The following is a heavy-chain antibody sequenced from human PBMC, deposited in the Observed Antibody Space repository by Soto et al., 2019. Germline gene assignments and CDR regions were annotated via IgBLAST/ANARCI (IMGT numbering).Heavy chain of an antibody. CDR2: MYWDDDK. V-gene: IGHV2-5*02. CDR3: AHRVLRTVFGLVTTTAIYFDF. CDR1: GFSLTTSGVG. Sequence: QITLKESGPTVVKPTETLTLTCTFSGFSLTTSGVGVGWVRQSPGKAPEWIALMYWDDDKRYSTSLNSRLIINKDTSKNQVVLTLANVDPADTATYYCAHRVLRTVFGLVTTTAIYFDFWGPGTPVVVSS. D-gene: IGHD3-3*01. J-gene: IGHJ4*02.